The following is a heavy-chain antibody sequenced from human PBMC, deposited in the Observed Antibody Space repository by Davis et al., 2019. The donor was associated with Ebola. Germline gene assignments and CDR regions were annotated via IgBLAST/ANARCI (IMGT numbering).Heavy chain of an antibody. CDR1: GFTFSSYS. CDR2: IYSGGST. Sequence: GGSLRLSCAASGFTFSSYSMNWVRQAPGKGLEWVSVIYSGGSTYYADSVKGRFTISRDNSKNTLYLQMNSLRAEETAVYYCARGIAALYKADAFDIWGQGTMVTVSS. J-gene: IGHJ3*02. V-gene: IGHV3-53*01. D-gene: IGHD6-6*01. CDR3: ARGIAALYKADAFDI.